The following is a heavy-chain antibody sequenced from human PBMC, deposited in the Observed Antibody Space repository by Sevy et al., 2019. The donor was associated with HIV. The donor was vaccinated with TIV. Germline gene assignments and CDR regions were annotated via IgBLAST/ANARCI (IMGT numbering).Heavy chain of an antibody. CDR1: GFTFSSYW. CDR3: ARDGYCTNGVCYPIPNDY. J-gene: IGHJ4*02. V-gene: IGHV3-7*01. D-gene: IGHD2-8*01. Sequence: GGSLRLSCAASGFTFSSYWMSWVRQAPGKGLEWVANIKQDGSEKYYVDSVKGRFTISRDNAKNSLYLQMNSLRAEDTAVYYCARDGYCTNGVCYPIPNDYWGQGTLVTVSS. CDR2: IKQDGSEK.